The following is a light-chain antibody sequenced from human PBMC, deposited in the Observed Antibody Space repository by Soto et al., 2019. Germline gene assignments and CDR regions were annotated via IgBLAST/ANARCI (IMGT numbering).Light chain of an antibody. J-gene: IGLJ3*02. CDR2: ENN. Sequence: HSVLTQPPSVSAAPGQKVTISCSGSSSNIGTYYVSWYQQLPGTAPKLLIYENNKRPSGIPDRFSGSKSGTSATLGITGLQTGDEADYYCGTWDSGLSAGVFGGGTKVTVL. CDR3: GTWDSGLSAGV. V-gene: IGLV1-51*02. CDR1: SSNIGTYY.